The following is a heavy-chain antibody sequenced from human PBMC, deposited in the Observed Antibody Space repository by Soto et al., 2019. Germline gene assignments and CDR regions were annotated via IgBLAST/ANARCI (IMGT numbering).Heavy chain of an antibody. Sequence: PXXSLRLACAPSGFTFSSYPMTWVRQAPGKGLEWVSAISGSGGSTYYADSVKGRFTISRDNSKNTLYLKMNSLRAEDTAVYYCAANRGYNYYYGMDVWGQGTTVTVSS. CDR1: GFTFSSYP. V-gene: IGHV3-23*01. D-gene: IGHD3-22*01. CDR2: ISGSGGST. J-gene: IGHJ6*02. CDR3: AANRGYNYYYGMDV.